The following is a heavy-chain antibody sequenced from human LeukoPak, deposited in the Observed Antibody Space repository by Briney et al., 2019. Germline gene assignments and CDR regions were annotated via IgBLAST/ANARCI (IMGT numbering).Heavy chain of an antibody. D-gene: IGHD3-22*01. J-gene: IGHJ6*03. V-gene: IGHV3-30*18. Sequence: PGGSLRLSCAASGFTFSSYGMHWVRQAPGKGLEWVAVISYDGSNKYYADSVKGRFTISRDNSKNTLYLQMNSLRAEDTAVYYCAKANWGSSSGYYLSYYYYYMDVWGKGTTVTVSS. CDR3: AKANWGSSSGYYLSYYYYYMDV. CDR2: ISYDGSNK. CDR1: GFTFSSYG.